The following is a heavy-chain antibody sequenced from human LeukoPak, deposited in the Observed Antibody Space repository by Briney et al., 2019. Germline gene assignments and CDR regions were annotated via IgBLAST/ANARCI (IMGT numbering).Heavy chain of an antibody. CDR1: GYTFTSYY. CDR3: ARRVSSSWSNWFDP. CDR2: INPNSGGT. Sequence: ASVKVSCKASGYTFTSYYMHWVRQAPGQGLEWMGWINPNSGGTNYAQKFQGRVTMTRDTSISTAYMELSRLRSDDTAVYYCARRVSSSWSNWFDPWGQGTLVTVSS. D-gene: IGHD6-13*01. J-gene: IGHJ5*02. V-gene: IGHV1-2*02.